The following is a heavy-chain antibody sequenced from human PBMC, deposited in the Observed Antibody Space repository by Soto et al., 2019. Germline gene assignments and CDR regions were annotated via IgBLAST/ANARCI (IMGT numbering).Heavy chain of an antibody. CDR3: AKDLLGFGYTYADV. CDR2: IIPIGVTR. CDR1: GGTFSSYA. V-gene: IGHV1-69*12. J-gene: IGHJ6*02. D-gene: IGHD3-10*01. Sequence: QVQLVQSGAEVKKPGSSVKVSCKASGGTFSSYAISWVRQAPGQGLEWMEGIIPIGVTRSYAQKFQGRVTITADETTSTAYMELGTLRSEDTAGYYCAKDLLGFGYTYADVWGQGTTVTVSS.